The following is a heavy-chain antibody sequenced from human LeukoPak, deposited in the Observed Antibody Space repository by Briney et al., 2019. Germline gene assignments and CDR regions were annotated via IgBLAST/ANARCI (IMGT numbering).Heavy chain of an antibody. J-gene: IGHJ6*03. CDR3: ARDLATFSSGYYYYYMDV. CDR1: GYTFTSYY. Sequence: GASVKVSCKASGYTFTSYYMHWVRQAPGQGLEWMGIINPSGGSTSYAQKFQGRVTMTRDTSTSTVYMELSSLRSEDTAVYYCARDLATFSSGYYYYYMDVWGKGTTVTISS. V-gene: IGHV1-46*01. D-gene: IGHD6-25*01. CDR2: INPSGGST.